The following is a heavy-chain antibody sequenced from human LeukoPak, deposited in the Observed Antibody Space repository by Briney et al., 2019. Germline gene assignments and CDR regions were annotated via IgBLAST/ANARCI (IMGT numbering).Heavy chain of an antibody. D-gene: IGHD6-19*01. V-gene: IGHV4-59*08. Sequence: SETLSLTCTVSGGSISSYYWNWIRQPPGKGLEWIGYIHYSGSTKYNPSLKSRVTISVDTSRNQFSLKLSSVTAADTAVYYCARWYSSGWAFDYWGQGTLVTVSS. CDR2: IHYSGST. J-gene: IGHJ4*02. CDR3: ARWYSSGWAFDY. CDR1: GGSISSYY.